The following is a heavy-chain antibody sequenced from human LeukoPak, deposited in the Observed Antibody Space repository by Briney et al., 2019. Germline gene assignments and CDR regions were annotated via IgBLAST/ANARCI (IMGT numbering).Heavy chain of an antibody. CDR2: INHSGST. CDR3: ARGRIAVAGRFDY. CDR1: GGSFSGYY. V-gene: IGHV4-34*01. J-gene: IGHJ4*02. D-gene: IGHD6-19*01. Sequence: SSETLSLTCAVYGGSFSGYYWSWIRQPPGKGLEWIGEINHSGSTNYNPSLKSRVTISVDTSKNQFSLKLSSVTAADTAVYYCARGRIAVAGRFDYWGQGTLVTVPS.